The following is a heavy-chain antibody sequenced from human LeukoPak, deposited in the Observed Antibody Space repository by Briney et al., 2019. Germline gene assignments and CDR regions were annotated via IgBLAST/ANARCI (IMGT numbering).Heavy chain of an antibody. CDR1: GGSISSSSYY. J-gene: IGHJ4*02. CDR2: IYYSGST. D-gene: IGHD3-9*01. CDR3: AREGAYYDIYNDERVDY. Sequence: SETLSLTCTVSGGSISSSSYYWGWIRQPPGKGLEWIGSIYYSGSTYYNPSLKSRVTISVDTSKNQFSLKLSSVTAADTAVYYCAREGAYYDIYNDERVDYWGQGTLVTVSS. V-gene: IGHV4-39*07.